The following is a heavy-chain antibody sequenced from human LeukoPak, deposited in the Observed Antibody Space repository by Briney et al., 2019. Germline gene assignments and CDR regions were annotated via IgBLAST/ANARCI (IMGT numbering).Heavy chain of an antibody. J-gene: IGHJ4*02. CDR2: INQDGTDN. Sequence: GGSLRLSCAASGFTFSTYWMSWVRQAPGKGLQRVANINQDGTDNNYADSVKGRFTISRDISENTLYLQMNSLRAEDTAVYYCARDLGGLDYWGQGTLITVSS. D-gene: IGHD4-23*01. CDR1: GFTFSTYW. CDR3: ARDLGGLDY. V-gene: IGHV3-7*01.